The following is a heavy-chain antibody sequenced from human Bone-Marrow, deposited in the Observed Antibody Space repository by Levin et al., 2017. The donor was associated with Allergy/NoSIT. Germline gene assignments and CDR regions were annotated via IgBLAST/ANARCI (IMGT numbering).Heavy chain of an antibody. V-gene: IGHV3-23*01. J-gene: IGHJ4*02. CDR2: LDGSGYVT. CDR1: GFTFGSYA. CDR3: AQDFPLSGNPKYFDY. Sequence: GESLKISCAASGFTFGSYAMTWVRQAPGKGLEWVSSLDGSGYVTYYADSVKGRFTISRDDSNNILFLQMNSLRAEDTAVYFCAQDFPLSGNPKYFDYWGQGTLVTVSS. D-gene: IGHD1-26*01.